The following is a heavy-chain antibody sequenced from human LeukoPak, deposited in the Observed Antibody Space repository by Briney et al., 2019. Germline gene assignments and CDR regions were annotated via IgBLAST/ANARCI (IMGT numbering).Heavy chain of an antibody. CDR1: GFTFSSYW. CDR3: ARGGRYSYGPFDY. Sequence: GGSLRLSCAASGFTFSSYWMHWVRQAPGKGLAWVSRINSDGSSTSYADSVKGRFTISRDNAKNTLYLQMNSLRAEDTAVYYCARGGRYSYGPFDYWGQGTLVTVSS. CDR2: INSDGSST. V-gene: IGHV3-74*01. D-gene: IGHD5-18*01. J-gene: IGHJ4*02.